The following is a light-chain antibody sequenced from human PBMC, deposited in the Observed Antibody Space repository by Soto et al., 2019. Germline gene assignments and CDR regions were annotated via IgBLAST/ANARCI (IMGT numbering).Light chain of an antibody. CDR1: SSDVGAYNY. J-gene: IGLJ3*02. CDR2: EVS. CDR3: SSYTSSSTWV. V-gene: IGLV2-14*01. Sequence: QSVLTQPASVSGSPGQSITISCTGTSSDVGAYNYVSWYQQHPGKAPKLMIYEVSNRPSGVSDRFSGSGSGNTASLTISGLQAEDESDYYCSSYTSSSTWVFGGGTKLTVL.